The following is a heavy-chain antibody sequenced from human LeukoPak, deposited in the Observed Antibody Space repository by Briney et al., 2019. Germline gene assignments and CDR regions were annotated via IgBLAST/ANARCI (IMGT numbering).Heavy chain of an antibody. CDR3: ARVGDQYSSRPLNYFDY. D-gene: IGHD6-6*01. J-gene: IGHJ4*02. CDR1: GGSFSGYY. Sequence: KPSEALSVTCAVYGGSFSGYYWSWSREPPGEGRGCVGEINHSGGTNYNPSLNGRVNIPVHPPKNQFSLKMSSVTAADTAVYYCARVGDQYSSRPLNYFDYWGQGTLVTVSS. V-gene: IGHV4-34*01. CDR2: INHSGGT.